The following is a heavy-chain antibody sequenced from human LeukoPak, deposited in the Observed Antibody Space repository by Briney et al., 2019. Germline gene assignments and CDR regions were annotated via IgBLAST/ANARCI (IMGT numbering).Heavy chain of an antibody. CDR2: ISTTSSVI. V-gene: IGHV3-48*02. Sequence: PGGSLRLSCAASGFTFRYYSMNWVRQAPGEGLEWVSYISTTSSVIYYADSVTGRFTISRDNDKNSLYLQMNSLRDEDTVVYYCARDLGSVSNYRYYYGMDVWGQGTTVTVSS. D-gene: IGHD1-26*01. CDR3: ARDLGSVSNYRYYYGMDV. CDR1: GFTFRYYS. J-gene: IGHJ6*02.